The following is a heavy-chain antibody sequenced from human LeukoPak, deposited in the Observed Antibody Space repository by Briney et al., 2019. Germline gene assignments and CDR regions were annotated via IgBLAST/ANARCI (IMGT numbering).Heavy chain of an antibody. D-gene: IGHD4-17*01. Sequence: GGSLRLSCAASGLSFSSYGMHWVRQAPGKGLEWVAFIQYDGSNKFYADSVKGRFTISRDSSKNTLYLQMNSLRAEDTAVYYCARSPTGANYYYYYMSVWGKGTTVTVSS. CDR3: ARSPTGANYYYYYMSV. CDR1: GLSFSSYG. CDR2: IQYDGSNK. J-gene: IGHJ6*03. V-gene: IGHV3-30*06.